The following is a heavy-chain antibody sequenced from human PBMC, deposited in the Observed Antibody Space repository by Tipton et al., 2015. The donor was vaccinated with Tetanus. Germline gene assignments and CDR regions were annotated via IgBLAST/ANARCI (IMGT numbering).Heavy chain of an antibody. V-gene: IGHV1-2*06. CDR1: GYTFTGYY. D-gene: IGHD1-20*01. Sequence: QSGPEVKKPGASMKVSCKASGYTFTGYYVHWVRQAPGQGLEWMGRINPNSGDTNYAQKFQGRVTMTRDTSISTAYMELSRLRSDDTAVYYCARDGANWNLGYWGQGTRVTVSS. J-gene: IGHJ4*02. CDR2: INPNSGDT. CDR3: ARDGANWNLGY.